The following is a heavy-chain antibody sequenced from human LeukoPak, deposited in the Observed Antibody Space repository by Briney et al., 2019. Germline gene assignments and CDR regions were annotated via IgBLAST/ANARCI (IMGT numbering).Heavy chain of an antibody. D-gene: IGHD3-22*01. V-gene: IGHV3-30-3*01. CDR2: ISYDGSNK. CDR1: GFTFSSYA. J-gene: IGHJ4*02. Sequence: PGGSLRLSCAASGFTFSSYAMHWVRQAPGKGLEWVAVISYDGSNKYYADSVKGRFTISRDNAKNSLYLQMNSLRAEDTAVYYCARDADYYDSNGYYFDYWGQGTLVTVSS. CDR3: ARDADYYDSNGYYFDY.